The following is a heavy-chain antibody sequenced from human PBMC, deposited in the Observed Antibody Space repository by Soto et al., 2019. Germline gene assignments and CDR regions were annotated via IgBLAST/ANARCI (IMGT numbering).Heavy chain of an antibody. CDR1: GDSISNFF. V-gene: IGHV4-59*01. Sequence: QVQLQDSGPGLVKPSETLSLTCTVSGDSISNFFWSWIRQSPGKGLEWIGYRYHSGITKYSPSLKSRVTMSIDTSRNQFSLRLTAVTTADTAVYYCAREVLIAEAGGLGWFDPWGQGTLVTVSS. CDR2: RYHSGIT. J-gene: IGHJ5*02. CDR3: AREVLIAEAGGLGWFDP. D-gene: IGHD6-13*01.